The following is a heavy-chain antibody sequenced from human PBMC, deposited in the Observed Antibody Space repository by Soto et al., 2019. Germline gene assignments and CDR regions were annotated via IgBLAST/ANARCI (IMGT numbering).Heavy chain of an antibody. CDR1: GGSISSYY. Sequence: QVQLQESGPGLVKPSETLSLTCTVSGGSISSYYWSWIRQPPGKGLEWIGYIYYSGITNNNPARKSRVTISVDTSKNQFSLKLSSVTAADTAVYYCARRTSSSSGFYFDYWGQGTLVTVSS. V-gene: IGHV4-59*08. D-gene: IGHD6-6*01. CDR2: IYYSGIT. CDR3: ARRTSSSSGFYFDY. J-gene: IGHJ4*02.